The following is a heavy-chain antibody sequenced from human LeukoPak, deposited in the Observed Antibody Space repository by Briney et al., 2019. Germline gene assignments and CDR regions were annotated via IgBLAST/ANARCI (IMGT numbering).Heavy chain of an antibody. CDR1: GFTFSSYA. J-gene: IGHJ3*02. V-gene: IGHV3-7*01. CDR2: IKQDGSEK. CDR3: ARCNDAFDI. Sequence: GGSLRLSCAASGFTFSSYAMSWVRQAPGKGLEWVANIKQDGSEKYYVDSVKGRFTISRDNAKNSLYLQMNSLRAEDTAVYYCARCNDAFDIWGQGTMVTVSS. D-gene: IGHD2-8*01.